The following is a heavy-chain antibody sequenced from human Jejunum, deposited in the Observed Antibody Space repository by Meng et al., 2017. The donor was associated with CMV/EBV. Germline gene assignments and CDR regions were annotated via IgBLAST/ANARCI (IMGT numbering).Heavy chain of an antibody. CDR3: ARLFGYSYGAIDY. V-gene: IGHV4-39*02. Sequence: AGGSISNVLSSWGWIRQPPGKGLEWIGSIYYTGGTHYSPSLKSRVTISLDTSKNHLSLMLSSVTAADTAVYYCARLFGYSYGAIDYWGQGTLVTVSS. CDR1: GGSISNVLSS. CDR2: IYYTGGT. J-gene: IGHJ4*02. D-gene: IGHD5-18*01.